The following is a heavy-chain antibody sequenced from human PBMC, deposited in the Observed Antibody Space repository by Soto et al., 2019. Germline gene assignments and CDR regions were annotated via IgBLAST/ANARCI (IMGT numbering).Heavy chain of an antibody. J-gene: IGHJ6*02. Sequence: ASVKVSCKASGYTFTSYYMHWVRQAPGQGLEWMGIINPSGGSTSYAQKFQGRVTMTRDTSTSTVYMELSSLRSEDTAAYYCARDNGSGSSRYYYYYGMDVWGQGTTVTVSS. CDR3: ARDNGSGSSRYYYYYGMDV. CDR2: INPSGGST. V-gene: IGHV1-46*01. D-gene: IGHD3-10*01. CDR1: GYTFTSYY.